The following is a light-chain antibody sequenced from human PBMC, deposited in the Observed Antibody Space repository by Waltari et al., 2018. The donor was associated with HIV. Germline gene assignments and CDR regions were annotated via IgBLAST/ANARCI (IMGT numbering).Light chain of an antibody. J-gene: IGLJ3*02. CDR1: ELPKQY. CDR2: KDN. CDR3: QSADNSGTWV. Sequence: SYELTQPPSVSVSPGQTARITCSGGELPKQYAYWYQQKPGQAPILVIYKDNERPSGIPERFSGSSSGTTVTLTISGVQAEDEADYYCQSADNSGTWVFGGGTKLTVL. V-gene: IGLV3-25*03.